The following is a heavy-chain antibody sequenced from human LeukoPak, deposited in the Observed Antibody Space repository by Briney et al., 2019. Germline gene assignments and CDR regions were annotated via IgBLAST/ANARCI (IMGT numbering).Heavy chain of an antibody. CDR2: IYSSGFI. CDR3: ARDTGKSGYPDY. J-gene: IGHJ4*02. D-gene: IGHD3-3*01. CDR1: GGSISSYY. V-gene: IGHV4-4*07. Sequence: TSETLSLTCTVSGGSISSYYWSWIRQPAGKAPEWIGRIYSSGFINYNPSPKSRVTMSLDNSKNQLSLKLSYVTAADTAVYYCARDTGKSGYPDYWGQGTLVTVSS.